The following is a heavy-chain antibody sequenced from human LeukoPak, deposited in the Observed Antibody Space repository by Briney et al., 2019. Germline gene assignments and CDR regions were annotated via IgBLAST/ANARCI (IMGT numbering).Heavy chain of an antibody. CDR2: IYYSGRT. CDR1: GDSVSRSDSY. Sequence: SETLSLTCSVSGDSVSRSDSYWDWIRQPPGKGLEWIGTIYYSGRTYYSPSLKSRVTMSVDPSNNQFSLNLRSGTAADTALYYCARRRYYDGSGYLEWGQGTLLSVSS. CDR3: ARRRYYDGSGYLE. J-gene: IGHJ1*01. V-gene: IGHV4-39*01. D-gene: IGHD3-22*01.